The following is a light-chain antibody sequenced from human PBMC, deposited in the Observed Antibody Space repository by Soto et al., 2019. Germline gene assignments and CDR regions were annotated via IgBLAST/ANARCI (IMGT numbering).Light chain of an antibody. CDR1: QSISSY. CDR3: QQYENLPT. J-gene: IGKJ5*01. CDR2: GAS. Sequence: DIQMTQSPYSLSASVRDRVTITCRASQSISSYLNWYQQKPGKAPELMIYGASNLEAGVPSRFRGSGSGTDFTFTISRLQPEDIATYYCQQYENLPTFGQGTRLEIK. V-gene: IGKV1-33*01.